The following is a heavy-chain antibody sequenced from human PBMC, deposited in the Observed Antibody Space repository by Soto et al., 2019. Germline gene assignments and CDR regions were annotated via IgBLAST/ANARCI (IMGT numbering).Heavy chain of an antibody. J-gene: IGHJ6*03. CDR3: EKEWFSYYYYFLYV. CDR2: ISGIFGST. Sequence: GGSLRLSCVVSGFTFSSYAMIWVRQAPGNGLELGSGISGIFGSTYYADSVKGGFTFSRYNSRNTLYLQMISVRADYTALYYCEKEWFSYYYYFLYVWRKGTTVIVS. D-gene: IGHD3-10*01. V-gene: IGHV3-23*01. CDR1: GFTFSSYA.